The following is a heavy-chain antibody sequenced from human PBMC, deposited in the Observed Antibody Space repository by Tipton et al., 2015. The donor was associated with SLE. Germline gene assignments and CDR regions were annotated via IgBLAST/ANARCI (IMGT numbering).Heavy chain of an antibody. D-gene: IGHD3-10*01. CDR2: INHSGST. J-gene: IGHJ4*02. CDR1: GGPFSGYY. Sequence: TLSLTCAVYGGPFSGYYWSWIRQPPGKGLEWIGEINHSGSTNYNPSLKSRVTISVDTSKNQFSLKLSSVTAADTAVYYCARGVVRFDYWGQGTLVTVSS. CDR3: ARGVVRFDY. V-gene: IGHV4-34*01.